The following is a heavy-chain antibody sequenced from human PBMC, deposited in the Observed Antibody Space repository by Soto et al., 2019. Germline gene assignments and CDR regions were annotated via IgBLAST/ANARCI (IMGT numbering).Heavy chain of an antibody. V-gene: IGHV3-53*01. Sequence: EVQLVESGGGLIQPGGSLRLSCAVSGFTVSNNYMSWVRQAPGKGLEGVSVIYSGGYTAYGDSVKGRFTISRDNSKNTLYLQRYSEGADEPAVYYCGPDAGGGGYWAQGTLVTVSS. CDR1: GFTVSNNY. CDR2: IYSGGYT. D-gene: IGHD3-10*01. J-gene: IGHJ4*02. CDR3: GPDAGGGGY.